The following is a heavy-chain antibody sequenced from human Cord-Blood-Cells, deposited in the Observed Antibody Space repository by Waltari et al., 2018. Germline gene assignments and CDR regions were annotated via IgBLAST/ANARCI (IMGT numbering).Heavy chain of an antibody. Sequence: QVQLQESGPGLVKPSETLSLTCAVSGYSISSGYYWGWIRQPPGKGLEWIGSIYHSGVTSYNPSLTSRVTISVDTSKNQFSLKLSSVTAADTAVYYCARGQSYYGSGSYYYFDYWGQGTLVTVSS. CDR3: ARGQSYYGSGSYYYFDY. CDR2: IYHSGVT. CDR1: GYSISSGYY. J-gene: IGHJ4*02. D-gene: IGHD3-10*01. V-gene: IGHV4-38-2*01.